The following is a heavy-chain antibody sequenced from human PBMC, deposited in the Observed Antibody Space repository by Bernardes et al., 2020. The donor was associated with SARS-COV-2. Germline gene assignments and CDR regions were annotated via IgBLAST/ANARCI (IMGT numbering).Heavy chain of an antibody. D-gene: IGHD2-21*02. Sequence: SETLSPTCTVSGGSITSRNYYWGCIRQPPGMGLVWIGRMYSRGSSFYNPPLHSRVRASVHTSKNQVSLRPSFVTAADTAVYYCAGSSCGIDCYIGGLRSWDYGMDDWGQGTTVTVSS. CDR3: AGSSCGIDCYIGGLRSWDYGMDD. J-gene: IGHJ6*02. CDR2: MYSRGSS. V-gene: IGHV4-39*01. CDR1: GGSITSRNYY.